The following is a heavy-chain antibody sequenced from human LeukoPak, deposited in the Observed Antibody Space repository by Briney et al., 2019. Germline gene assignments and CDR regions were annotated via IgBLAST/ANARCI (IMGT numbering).Heavy chain of an antibody. CDR3: TTDPPKYCSSTACPTGY. V-gene: IGHV3-15*01. CDR1: GFTFSNAW. Sequence: PGGSLRLSRAASGFTFSNAWMTWVRQAPGKGLEWVGRIKSKTDGGTTDYAAPVKGRFTISRDDPKNTLYLQMNSLKTEDTAVYYCTTDPPKYCSSTACPTGYWGQGTLVTVSS. CDR2: IKSKTDGGTT. J-gene: IGHJ4*02. D-gene: IGHD2-2*01.